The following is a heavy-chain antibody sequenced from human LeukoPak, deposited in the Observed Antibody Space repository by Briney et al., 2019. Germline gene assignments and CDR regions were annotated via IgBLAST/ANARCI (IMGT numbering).Heavy chain of an antibody. V-gene: IGHV4-59*11. CDR1: DDSFSSPY. CDR3: ARDLVTVTKGFDI. D-gene: IGHD4-17*01. J-gene: IGHJ3*02. Sequence: PSETLSLTCAVSDDSFSSPYWTWIRPPPGKGLWWIGYISFIGSTNSNPSLKSRVTISIDTSKNQFSLKLSSVTAADTAVYYCARDLVTVTKGFDIWGQGTMVSVSS. CDR2: ISFIGST.